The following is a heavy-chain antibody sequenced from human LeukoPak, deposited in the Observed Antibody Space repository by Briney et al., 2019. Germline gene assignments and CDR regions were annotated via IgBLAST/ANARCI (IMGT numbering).Heavy chain of an antibody. D-gene: IGHD3-10*01. CDR1: GESFSGYY. CDR2: INHSGST. V-gene: IGHV4-34*01. CDR3: ARRGRGGTIDY. Sequence: SETLSLTCAAYGESFSGYYWSWIRQPPGKGLEWIGEINHSGSTNYNPSLKSRVTISVDTSKNQFSLKLSSVTAADTAVYYCARRGRGGTIDYWGQGNLVTVSS. J-gene: IGHJ4*02.